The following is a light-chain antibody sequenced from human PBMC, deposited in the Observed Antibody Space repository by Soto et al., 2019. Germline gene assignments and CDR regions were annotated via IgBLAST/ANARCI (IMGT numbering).Light chain of an antibody. CDR3: ASFRSGTILV. Sequence: QSALTQPASVSGSPGQSITISCTGTSSDVGGYNHVAWYQQYPGKAPKLIIFEVSDRPSGISNRFSGSKAGNTASLTISGLLDDDEADYFCASFRSGTILVFGTGTKVTVL. CDR1: SSDVGGYNH. J-gene: IGLJ1*01. V-gene: IGLV2-14*01. CDR2: EVS.